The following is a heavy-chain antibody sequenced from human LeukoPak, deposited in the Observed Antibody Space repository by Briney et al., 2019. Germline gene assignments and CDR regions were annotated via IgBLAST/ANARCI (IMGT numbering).Heavy chain of an antibody. Sequence: PGGSLRLSCAASGFTFSNYGMHWFRQAPGKGLEWVAVIGHDGINQYYADSVKGRFTFSRDNSKNTLYLQMNSLRAEDTAVYYCARDLRSGYYLDYWGQGALVTVSS. CDR1: GFTFSNYG. CDR3: ARDLRSGYYLDY. D-gene: IGHD1-1*01. J-gene: IGHJ4*02. CDR2: IGHDGINQ. V-gene: IGHV3-33*01.